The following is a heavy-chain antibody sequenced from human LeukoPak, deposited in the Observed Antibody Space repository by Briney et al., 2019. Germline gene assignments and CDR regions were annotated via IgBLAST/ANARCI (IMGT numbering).Heavy chain of an antibody. CDR3: ARRRTYYYDSSGYYLDY. J-gene: IGHJ4*02. D-gene: IGHD3-22*01. V-gene: IGHV4-34*01. CDR1: GGSFSGYY. CDR2: INHSGST. Sequence: SETLSLTCAVYGGSFSGYYWSWLRQPPGKGLEWIGEINHSGSTNYNPSLKSRVTISVDTSKNQFSLKLSSVTAADTAVYYCARRRTYYYDSSGYYLDYWGQGTLVTVSS.